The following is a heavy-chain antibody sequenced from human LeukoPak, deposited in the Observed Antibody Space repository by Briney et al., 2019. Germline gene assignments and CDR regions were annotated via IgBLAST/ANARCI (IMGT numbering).Heavy chain of an antibody. J-gene: IGHJ4*02. V-gene: IGHV4-39*07. CDR3: AREWDYDSSGYYTDY. CDR1: GGSISSSSYY. Sequence: SETLSLTCTVSGGSISSSSYYWGWIRQPPGKGLEWIGSIYYSGSTYYNPSLKSRVTISVDTSKNQFSLKLSSVTAADTAVYYCAREWDYDSSGYYTDYWGQGTLVTVSS. D-gene: IGHD3-22*01. CDR2: IYYSGST.